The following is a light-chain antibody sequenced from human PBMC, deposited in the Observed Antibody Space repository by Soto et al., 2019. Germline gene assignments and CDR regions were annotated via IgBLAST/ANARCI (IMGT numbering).Light chain of an antibody. CDR1: QVITND. V-gene: IGKV1-17*01. J-gene: IGKJ5*01. CDR3: QQFNSYPIT. CDR2: AAS. Sequence: IQMTQSPSSLSASVGARLSITCRASQVITNDLGWYQQKPGKAPKRLIYAASTLQSGVPSRFSGSGSGTECTLTISSLQPEDVATYYCQQFNSYPITLGQGTRLEIK.